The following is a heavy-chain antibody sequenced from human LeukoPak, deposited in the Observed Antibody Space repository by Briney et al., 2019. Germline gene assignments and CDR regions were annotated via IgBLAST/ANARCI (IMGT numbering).Heavy chain of an antibody. CDR1: GGSISSYY. D-gene: IGHD3-9*01. CDR3: AKVLKGTAYLDS. CDR2: FYYSGST. J-gene: IGHJ5*01. V-gene: IGHV4-59*08. Sequence: SSETLSLTCTVSGGSISSYYWTWIRQPPGKGLEWIGYFYYSGSTNFNPSLESRVTMSVDTSKNQFSLQLSFVTAADTAVYYCAKVLKGTAYLDSWGQGTLVTVSS.